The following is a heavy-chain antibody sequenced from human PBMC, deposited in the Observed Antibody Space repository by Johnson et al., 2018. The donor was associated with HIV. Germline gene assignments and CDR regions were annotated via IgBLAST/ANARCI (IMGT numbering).Heavy chain of an antibody. CDR2: ISYAGSNK. D-gene: IGHD3/OR15-3a*01. J-gene: IGHJ3*02. V-gene: IGHV3-30*18. CDR3: AKGFFELDDAFDI. CDR1: GFTFRSYA. Sequence: QVQLVESGGGVVQPGGSLRLSCAASGFTFRSYAMHWVRQAPGKGLEWVGVISYAGSNKYSADSVKGRFTISRDNSKNTLYLQMNSLRAEDTAVYYCAKGFFELDDAFDIWGQGTMVTVSS.